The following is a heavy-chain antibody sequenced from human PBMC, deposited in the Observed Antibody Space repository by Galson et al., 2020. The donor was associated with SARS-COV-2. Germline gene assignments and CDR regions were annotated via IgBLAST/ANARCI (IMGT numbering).Heavy chain of an antibody. CDR3: AGELYVGKLEYYGMGV. J-gene: IGHJ6*02. Sequence: SVKVSCTASGGTFSRYAISWVRQAPGHGLEWMGGIISIFGPVDFAQQFQGRVAQKFQGRVTITADESTSTAYMELSSLRSEDTAVYYCAGELYVGKLEYYGMGVWGQGTTVTVSS. V-gene: IGHV1-69*13. D-gene: IGHD3-10*01. CDR1: GGTFSRYA. CDR2: IISIFGPV.